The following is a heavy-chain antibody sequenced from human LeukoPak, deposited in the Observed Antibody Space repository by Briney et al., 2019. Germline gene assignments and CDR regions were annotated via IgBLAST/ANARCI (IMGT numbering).Heavy chain of an antibody. J-gene: IGHJ4*02. Sequence: GGSLRLSCAASGFTFSSYAMSWVRQAPGKGLEWVSAISGSGGSTYYADSVEGRFTISRDNSKNTLYLQMNSLRAEDTAVYYCAKHRYNLYSLGDYWSQGTLVTVSS. V-gene: IGHV3-23*01. CDR2: ISGSGGST. D-gene: IGHD3-16*01. CDR3: AKHRYNLYSLGDY. CDR1: GFTFSSYA.